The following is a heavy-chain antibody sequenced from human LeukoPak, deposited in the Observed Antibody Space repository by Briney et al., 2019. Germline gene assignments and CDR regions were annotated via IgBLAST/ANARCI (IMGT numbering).Heavy chain of an antibody. CDR1: GFTFSSYS. CDR2: ISSSSSYI. Sequence: PGGSLRLSCAASGFTFSSYSMNWVRQAPGKGLEWVSSISSSSSYIYYADSVKGRFTISRDNAKNSLYLQMNSLRAEDTALYYCARASLGATSSGFLDYWGQGTLVTVSS. CDR3: ARASLGATSSGFLDY. J-gene: IGHJ4*02. D-gene: IGHD1-26*01. V-gene: IGHV3-21*04.